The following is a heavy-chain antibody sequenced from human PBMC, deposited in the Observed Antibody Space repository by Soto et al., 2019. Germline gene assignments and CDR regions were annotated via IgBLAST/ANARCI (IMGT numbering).Heavy chain of an antibody. CDR2: IIPIFGTA. CDR3: ARDRKDDSSGPLDY. V-gene: IGHV1-69*13. D-gene: IGHD3-22*01. Sequence: PSVKVSCKASGGTFSSYAISWVRQAPGQGLEWMGGIIPIFGTANYAQKFQGRVTITADESTSTAYMELSSLRSEDTAVYYCARDRKDDSSGPLDYWGQGTLVTVSS. CDR1: GGTFSSYA. J-gene: IGHJ4*02.